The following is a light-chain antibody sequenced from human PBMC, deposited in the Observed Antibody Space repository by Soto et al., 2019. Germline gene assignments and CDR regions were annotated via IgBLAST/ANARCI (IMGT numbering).Light chain of an antibody. Sequence: EIVMTQSPATLSVSPGERATLSCRASQSVSSNLAWYQQKPGQVPRLLIYAASTRPTGIPARFSGSGSGTESNLTISILQSEDLEVYYCQQYNYWPPLTFGGGTKVEIK. V-gene: IGKV3D-15*01. CDR1: QSVSSN. J-gene: IGKJ4*01. CDR3: QQYNYWPPLT. CDR2: AAS.